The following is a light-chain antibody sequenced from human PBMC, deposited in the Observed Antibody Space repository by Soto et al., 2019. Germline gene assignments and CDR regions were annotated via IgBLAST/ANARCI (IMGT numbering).Light chain of an antibody. CDR3: LQHNSYPLT. V-gene: IGKV1-17*01. CDR1: QGIRND. J-gene: IGKJ4*01. CDR2: ATS. Sequence: DIQMTQSPSSLSASVGDRVTITCRASQGIRNDLAWYQQKPGKAPKRLIYATSSSQSGVPSRFSGSGSGTEFTLTISSLQPEDFASYYCLQHNSYPLTFGGGTKVDIK.